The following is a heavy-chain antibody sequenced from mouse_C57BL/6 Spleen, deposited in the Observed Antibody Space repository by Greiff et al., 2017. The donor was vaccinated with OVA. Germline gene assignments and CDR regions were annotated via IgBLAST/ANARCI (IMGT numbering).Heavy chain of an antibody. J-gene: IGHJ4*01. D-gene: IGHD1-1*01. CDR2: ISNLAYSI. CDR1: GFTFSDYG. Sequence: DVMLVESGGGLVQPGGSLKLSCAASGFTFSDYGMAWVRQAPRKGPEWVAFISNLAYSIYYADTVTGRFTISRENAKNTLYLEMSSLRSEDTAMYYCARHGITTVNYAMDYWGQGTSVTVSS. V-gene: IGHV5-15*01. CDR3: ARHGITTVNYAMDY.